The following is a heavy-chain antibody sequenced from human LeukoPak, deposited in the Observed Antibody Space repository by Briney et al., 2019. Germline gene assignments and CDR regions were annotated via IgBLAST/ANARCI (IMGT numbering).Heavy chain of an antibody. Sequence: SETLSLTCAVYGGSFSGYYWSWIRQPPGKGLEWIGYIYYSGSTNYNPSLKSRVTISVDTSKNQFSLKLSSVTAADTAVYYCASTSSMVTSLDYWGQGTLVTVSS. D-gene: IGHD5-18*01. J-gene: IGHJ4*02. CDR3: ASTSSMVTSLDY. CDR1: GGSFSGYY. V-gene: IGHV4-59*08. CDR2: IYYSGST.